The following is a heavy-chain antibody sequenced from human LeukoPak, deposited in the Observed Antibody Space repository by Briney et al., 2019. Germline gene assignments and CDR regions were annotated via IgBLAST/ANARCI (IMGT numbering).Heavy chain of an antibody. Sequence: SETLSLTCTVSGDSLRTTTYYWNWIRQPPGKGLEWIGGLYHSGTIYYNPSLKSRVTISADKSKNHFSLKLTSVTAADTAVYYCARDGLWFGELPPPFDYWGQGTLVTVSS. J-gene: IGHJ4*02. V-gene: IGHV4-39*07. D-gene: IGHD3-10*01. CDR3: ARDGLWFGELPPPFDY. CDR2: LYHSGTI. CDR1: GDSLRTTTYY.